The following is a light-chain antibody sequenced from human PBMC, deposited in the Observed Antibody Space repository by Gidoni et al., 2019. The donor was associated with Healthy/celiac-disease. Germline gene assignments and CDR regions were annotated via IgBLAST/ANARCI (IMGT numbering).Light chain of an antibody. CDR2: LGS. CDR3: MQALQTPPYT. CDR1: QSLLHSNVYNY. Sequence: DLVMTQSPLSLPVTPGEPASISCRSSQSLLHSNVYNYLDWYLQKPGQSPQLLIYLGSNRASGVPDRFSGSGSGTDFTLKISRVEAEDVGVYYCMQALQTPPYTLGQGTKLEIK. J-gene: IGKJ2*01. V-gene: IGKV2-28*01.